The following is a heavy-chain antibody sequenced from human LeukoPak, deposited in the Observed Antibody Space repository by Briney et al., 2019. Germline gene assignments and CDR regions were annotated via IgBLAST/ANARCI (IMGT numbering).Heavy chain of an antibody. V-gene: IGHV3-48*02. CDR1: GFTLSSYS. CDR3: ARDSYYYDSSGPYYYYYYMDV. Sequence: GGSLRLSCAASGFTLSSYSMNWVRQAPGKGLEWVSYISSSSSTIYYADSVKGRFTISRDNAKNSLYLQMNSLRDEDTAVYYCARDSYYYDSSGPYYYYYYMDVWGKGTTVTVSS. D-gene: IGHD3-22*01. CDR2: ISSSSSTI. J-gene: IGHJ6*03.